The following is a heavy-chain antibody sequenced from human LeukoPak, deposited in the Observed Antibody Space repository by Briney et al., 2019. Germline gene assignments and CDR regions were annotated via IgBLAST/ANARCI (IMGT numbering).Heavy chain of an antibody. Sequence: SETLSLTCTVSGGSISSGDYYWSWIRQPPGKGLEWIGYIYYSGSTYYNASLKSRITISVDTSKNQFSLKLSSVTAADTAVYYCARLGFFYGSGPFDHWGQGTLVTVSS. CDR2: IYYSGST. CDR3: ARLGFFYGSGPFDH. D-gene: IGHD3-10*01. V-gene: IGHV4-30-4*08. CDR1: GGSISSGDYY. J-gene: IGHJ4*02.